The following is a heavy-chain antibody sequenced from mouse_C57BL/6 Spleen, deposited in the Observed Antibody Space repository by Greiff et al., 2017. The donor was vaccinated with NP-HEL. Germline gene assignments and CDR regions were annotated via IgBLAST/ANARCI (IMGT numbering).Heavy chain of an antibody. J-gene: IGHJ3*01. V-gene: IGHV1-19*01. CDR3: ARDYGNYSFAY. Sequence: EVHLVESGPVLVKPGASVKMSCKASGYTFTDYYMNWVKQSHGKSLEWIGVINPYNGGTSYNQKFKGKATLTVDKSSSKAYMELNSLTSEDSAVYYGARDYGNYSFAYWGQGTLVTVSA. D-gene: IGHD2-1*01. CDR1: GYTFTDYY. CDR2: INPYNGGT.